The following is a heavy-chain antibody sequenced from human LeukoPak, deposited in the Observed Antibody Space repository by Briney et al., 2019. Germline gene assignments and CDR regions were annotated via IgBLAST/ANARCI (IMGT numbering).Heavy chain of an antibody. V-gene: IGHV1-69*04. CDR3: ARGTPSGLN. CDR2: IIPILGIA. Sequence: ASVKVSCKASGGTFSSYAISWVRQAPGQGLEWMGRIIPILGIANYAQKFQGRVTITADKSMSTAYMELSSLRSEDTAVYYCARGTPSGLNWGQGTMVTVSS. J-gene: IGHJ3*01. D-gene: IGHD6-19*01. CDR1: GGTFSSYA.